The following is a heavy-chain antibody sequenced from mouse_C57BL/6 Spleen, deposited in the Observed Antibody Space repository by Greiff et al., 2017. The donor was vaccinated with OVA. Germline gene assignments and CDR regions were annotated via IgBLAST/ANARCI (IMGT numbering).Heavy chain of an antibody. Sequence: QVQLKESGAELVRPGTSVKVSCKASGYAFTNYLIEWVKQRPGQGLEWIGVINPGSGGTNYNEKFKGKATLTADKSSSTAYMQLSSLTSEDSAVYFCARSPYYYGGVYYAMDYWGQGTSVTVSS. CDR3: ARSPYYYGGVYYAMDY. V-gene: IGHV1-54*01. J-gene: IGHJ4*01. D-gene: IGHD1-1*01. CDR1: GYAFTNYL. CDR2: INPGSGGT.